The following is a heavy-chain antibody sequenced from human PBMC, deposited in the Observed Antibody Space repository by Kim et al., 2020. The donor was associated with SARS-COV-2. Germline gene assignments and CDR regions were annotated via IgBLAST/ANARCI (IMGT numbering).Heavy chain of an antibody. CDR3: ARHVGAAGYYFDY. V-gene: IGHV4-39*01. Sequence: YTPSLKSRVTISVDPSKNQFSRKLSSVTAADTAVYYCARHVGAAGYYFDYWGQGTLVTVSS. J-gene: IGHJ4*02. D-gene: IGHD6-13*01.